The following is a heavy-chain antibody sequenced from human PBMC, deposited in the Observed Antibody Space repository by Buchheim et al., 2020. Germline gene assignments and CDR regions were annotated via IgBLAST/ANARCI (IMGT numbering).Heavy chain of an antibody. Sequence: QVQLVESGGGVVQPGRSLRLSCAASGFTFSSYAMHWVCQAPGKGLEWVAVISYDGSNKYYADSVKGRFTISRDNSKNTLYLQMNSLGAEDTAVYYCARDRKSQLWAMGYYYYGMDVWGQGTT. CDR1: GFTFSSYA. CDR2: ISYDGSNK. V-gene: IGHV3-30-3*01. J-gene: IGHJ6*02. D-gene: IGHD5-18*01. CDR3: ARDRKSQLWAMGYYYYGMDV.